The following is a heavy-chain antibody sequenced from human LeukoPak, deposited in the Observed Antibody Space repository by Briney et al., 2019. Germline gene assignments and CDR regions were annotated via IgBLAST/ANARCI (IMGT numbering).Heavy chain of an antibody. CDR2: INSDGSSI. CDR1: GCTFSSYW. V-gene: IGHV3-74*01. D-gene: IGHD4-17*01. CDR3: AKVYGAYGWFDP. J-gene: IGHJ5*02. Sequence: GGSLRLSCTASGCTFSSYWMHWVRQAPGKGLVWVSRINSDGSSISYADSVKGRFTISRDNAKNTLYLQMNSLRSEDTAVYYCAKVYGAYGWFDPWGQGTLVTVSS.